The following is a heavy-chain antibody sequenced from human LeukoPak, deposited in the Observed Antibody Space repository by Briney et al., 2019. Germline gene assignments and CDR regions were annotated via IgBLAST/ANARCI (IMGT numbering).Heavy chain of an antibody. CDR3: AREGSYYDSSGYYSSFDY. CDR1: GFTLSNSW. J-gene: IGHJ4*02. D-gene: IGHD3-22*01. CDR2: TNGDGNDI. Sequence: GGSLRLSCAVSGFTLSNSWMHWVRQAPGKGLVWVVRTNGDGNDISYADSVKGRFTISRDSAENTLYLQMNSLRAEDTAVYYCAREGSYYDSSGYYSSFDYWGQGTLVTVSS. V-gene: IGHV3-74*01.